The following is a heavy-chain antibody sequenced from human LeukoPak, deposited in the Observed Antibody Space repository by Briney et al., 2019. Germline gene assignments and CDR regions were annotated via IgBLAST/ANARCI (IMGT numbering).Heavy chain of an antibody. CDR1: GYRFTSYY. CDR2: INASGGST. V-gene: IGHV1-46*01. Sequence: ASVEVSCKASGYRFTSYYMHWVRQAPGQGLEWMGIINASGGSTTYAQKFQGRVTMTRDTSTSTVHMELSSLRSEDTAVYYCARDLIAAAGTTWFDPWGQGTLVTVSS. D-gene: IGHD6-13*01. J-gene: IGHJ5*02. CDR3: ARDLIAAAGTTWFDP.